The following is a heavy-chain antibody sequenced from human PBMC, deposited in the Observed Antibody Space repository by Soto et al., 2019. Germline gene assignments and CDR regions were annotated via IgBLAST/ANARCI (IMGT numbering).Heavy chain of an antibody. Sequence: SETLSLTCAVSGGSLSGYYWTWIRQSPGKGLEWIGEVNHYGSTYYRPSLKSRLNISVDTSKNQFSLKLSSMSAADTAVYYCAKAGGVGPTKNAKYFQDWGQGTLVTVSS. V-gene: IGHV4-34*01. CDR3: AKAGGVGPTKNAKYFQD. CDR2: VNHYGST. J-gene: IGHJ1*01. CDR1: GGSLSGYY. D-gene: IGHD1-26*01.